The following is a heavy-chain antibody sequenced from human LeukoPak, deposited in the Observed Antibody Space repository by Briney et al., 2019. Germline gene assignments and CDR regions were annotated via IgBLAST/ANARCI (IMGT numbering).Heavy chain of an antibody. D-gene: IGHD2-2*02. CDR2: IYWNDDK. Sequence: SGPTLVKPTQTLTLTCTFSGFSLSTSGVGVGWIRQPPGKALEWLALIYWNDDKRYSPSLKSRLTITKDTSKNQVVLTMTNMDPVDTATYYCAHRSDPAAILDWFDPWGQGTLVTVSS. V-gene: IGHV2-5*01. CDR1: GFSLSTSGVG. CDR3: AHRSDPAAILDWFDP. J-gene: IGHJ5*02.